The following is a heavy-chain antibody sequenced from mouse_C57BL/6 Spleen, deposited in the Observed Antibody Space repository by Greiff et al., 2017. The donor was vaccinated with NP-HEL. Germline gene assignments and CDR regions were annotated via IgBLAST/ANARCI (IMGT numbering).Heavy chain of an antibody. CDR1: GYTFTDYE. D-gene: IGHD1-1*01. V-gene: IGHV1-15*01. Sequence: QVQLKQSGAELVRPGASVTLSCKASGYTFTDYEMHWVKQTPVHGLEWIGAIDPETGGTAYNQKFKGKAILTADKSSSTAYMELRSLTSEDSAVYYCTGSSLRYFDVWGTGTTVTVSS. J-gene: IGHJ1*03. CDR2: IDPETGGT. CDR3: TGSSLRYFDV.